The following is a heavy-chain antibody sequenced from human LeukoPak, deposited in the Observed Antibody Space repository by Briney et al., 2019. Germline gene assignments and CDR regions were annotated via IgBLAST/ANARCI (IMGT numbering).Heavy chain of an antibody. J-gene: IGHJ4*02. Sequence: GGSLRLSCAGSGFTFSSYAMSWVRQAPGKGLECVSAISGSGGSTYYADSVKGRFTISRDNSKNALYLQMNSLRAEDTAVYYCAKVAGWSTGGWGQGTLVTVSS. CDR1: GFTFSSYA. V-gene: IGHV3-23*01. D-gene: IGHD6-13*01. CDR3: AKVAGWSTGG. CDR2: ISGSGGST.